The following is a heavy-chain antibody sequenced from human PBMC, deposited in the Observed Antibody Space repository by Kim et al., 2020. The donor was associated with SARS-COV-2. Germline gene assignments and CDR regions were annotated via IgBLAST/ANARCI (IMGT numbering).Heavy chain of an antibody. J-gene: IGHJ4*02. CDR1: GFTFSTYS. CDR2: ISITGSHI. CDR3: ARGHTVTQREDLLYF. Sequence: GGSLRLSCAASGFTFSTYSMNWVRQPPGKGLEWVSSISITGSHIYYADSMKGRFTVSRDNAKNSVYLQMNSLRAEDTAVYYCARGHTVTQREDLLYFWGQGTLVTVSS. D-gene: IGHD4-4*01. V-gene: IGHV3-21*01.